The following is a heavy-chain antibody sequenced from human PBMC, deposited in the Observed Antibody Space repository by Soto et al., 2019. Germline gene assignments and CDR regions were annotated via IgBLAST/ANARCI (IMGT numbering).Heavy chain of an antibody. J-gene: IGHJ4*02. CDR3: ARGQRITMVRGVMCGDFAY. CDR1: GGSFSGYY. Sequence: QVQLQQWGAGLLKPSETLSLTCAVYGGSFSGYYWSWIRQPPGKGLEWIGEINHSGSTNYNPSLKSRVTISVDTSKNQSSLKLSSVTAADTAVYSCARGQRITMVRGVMCGDFAYWGRGTLVTVSS. CDR2: INHSGST. V-gene: IGHV4-34*01. D-gene: IGHD3-10*01.